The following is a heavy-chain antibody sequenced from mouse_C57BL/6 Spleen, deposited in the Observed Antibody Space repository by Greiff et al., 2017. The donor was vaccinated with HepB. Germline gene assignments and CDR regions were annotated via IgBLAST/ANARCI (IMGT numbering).Heavy chain of an antibody. Sequence: QVHVKQPGAELVRPGSSVKLSCKASGYTFTSYWMHWVKQRPIQGLEWIGNIDPSDSETHYNQKFKDKATLTVDKSSSTAYMQLSSLTSEDSAVYYCAREYDYDAWFAYWGQGTLVTVSA. V-gene: IGHV1-52*01. CDR1: GYTFTSYW. D-gene: IGHD2-4*01. CDR2: IDPSDSET. CDR3: AREYDYDAWFAY. J-gene: IGHJ3*01.